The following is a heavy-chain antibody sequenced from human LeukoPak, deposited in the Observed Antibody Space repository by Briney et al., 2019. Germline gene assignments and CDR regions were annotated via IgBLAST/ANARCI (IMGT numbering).Heavy chain of an antibody. CDR3: ASSTRLTSSWFLFDS. J-gene: IGHJ5*01. CDR2: VYYSGST. V-gene: IGHV4-59*08. D-gene: IGHD6-13*01. Sequence: SETLSLTCSVSGDSFSNYYWTWIRQPPGKGLEWIGYVYYSGSTNYNPSLKTRLHLSVDTSKNRFSLKLSSVTAADTAVYYCASSTRLTSSWFLFDSWGHGTLVTVSS. CDR1: GDSFSNYY.